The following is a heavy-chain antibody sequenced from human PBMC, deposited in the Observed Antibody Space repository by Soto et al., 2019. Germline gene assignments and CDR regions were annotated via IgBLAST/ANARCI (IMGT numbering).Heavy chain of an antibody. V-gene: IGHV3-30*03. J-gene: IGHJ4*02. CDR2: ISFDGSDK. Sequence: QVQLVESGGGVVQPGRSLRLSCAASGFTFSSYGMHWVRQAPGKGLEWVAVISFDGSDKYYGDSVKGRFTVSRDNSKNTLYVQMNSLRAVDTAVYYCARSKDSDDIDFKIGFWGQGTLVTVSS. CDR3: ARSKDSDDIDFKIGF. CDR1: GFTFSSYG. D-gene: IGHD3-3*01.